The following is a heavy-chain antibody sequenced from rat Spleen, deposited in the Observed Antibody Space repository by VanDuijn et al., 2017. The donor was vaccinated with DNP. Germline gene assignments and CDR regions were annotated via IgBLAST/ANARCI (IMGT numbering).Heavy chain of an antibody. CDR3: ARPDY. Sequence: EVQLVESGGGLVQPGNSLKLSCAASGFTFNKYWMTWIRQVPGKGLEWVAAITSSGGSTYYPDSVKGRFTISRDNARSTLYLQMDSLRSEDTATYYCARPDYWGQGIMVTVSS. J-gene: IGHJ2*01. CDR1: GFTFNKYW. V-gene: IGHV5-31*01. CDR2: ITSSGGST.